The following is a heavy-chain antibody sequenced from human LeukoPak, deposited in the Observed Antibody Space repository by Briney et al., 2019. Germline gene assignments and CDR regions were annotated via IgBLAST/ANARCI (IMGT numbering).Heavy chain of an antibody. D-gene: IGHD2-15*01. CDR2: INTNTGNP. V-gene: IGHV7-4-1*02. Sequence: ASVKVSCKAPGYTFTSYAMNWVRQAPGQGLEWMGWINTNTGNPTYAQGFTGRFVFSLDTSVSTAYLQISSLKAEDTAVYYCARSCLGYCSGGSWNKIYYMDVWGKGTTVTVSS. CDR3: ARSCLGYCSGGSWNKIYYMDV. J-gene: IGHJ6*03. CDR1: GYTFTSYA.